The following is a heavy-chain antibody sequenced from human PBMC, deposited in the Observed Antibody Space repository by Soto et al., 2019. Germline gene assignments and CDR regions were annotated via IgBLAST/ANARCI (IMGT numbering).Heavy chain of an antibody. CDR1: GGSISSSSYY. CDR2: IYYSGST. Sequence: SETLSLTCTVSGGSISSSSYYWGWIRQPPGKGLEWIGSIYYSGSTYYNPSLKSRVTISVDTSKNQFSLKLSSVTAADTAVYYCARLNVDTAMVIWFDSWGQGTLVTVPQ. J-gene: IGHJ5*01. D-gene: IGHD5-18*01. CDR3: ARLNVDTAMVIWFDS. V-gene: IGHV4-39*01.